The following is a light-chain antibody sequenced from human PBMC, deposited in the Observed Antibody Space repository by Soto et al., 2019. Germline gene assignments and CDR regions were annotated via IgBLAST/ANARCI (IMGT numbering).Light chain of an antibody. CDR3: LQHNHFPWT. Sequence: QMTQSPSSLSASVGDSVTITCRASQGIRKDLGWYQQKPGKAPQRLIYGASFLHTGVPSRFSGSGSGTEFTLTISSLQPGDFATYFCLQHNHFPWTFGQGTKV. CDR2: GAS. V-gene: IGKV1-17*01. J-gene: IGKJ1*01. CDR1: QGIRKD.